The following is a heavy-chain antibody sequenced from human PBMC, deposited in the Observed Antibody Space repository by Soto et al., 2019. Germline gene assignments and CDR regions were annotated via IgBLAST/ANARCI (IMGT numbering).Heavy chain of an antibody. Sequence: ALVKVSCKASGYTFTGQYMHWVLQAPGQGLEWMGWINPNSGDTNYAQKFQGRVTMTRDTSIGTAYMELSSLRSNDTAIYYCARESSGITLYGMDVWGQGTTVTVSS. J-gene: IGHJ6*02. V-gene: IGHV1-2*02. CDR3: ARESSGITLYGMDV. D-gene: IGHD1-7*01. CDR1: GYTFTGQY. CDR2: INPNSGDT.